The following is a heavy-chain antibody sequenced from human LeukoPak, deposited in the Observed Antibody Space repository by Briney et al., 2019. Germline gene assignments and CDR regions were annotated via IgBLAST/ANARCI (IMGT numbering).Heavy chain of an antibody. CDR2: ISSSGSTE. Sequence: GGSLRLSCAGSGFTLSRYSMNWVRQAPGKGLEWVSYISSSGSTEYYADSVKGRFTISRDNAKNSLYLQMNSLRAEDTAVYYCARILFGYSRSWWIMDVWGKGTTVTVSS. V-gene: IGHV3-48*01. J-gene: IGHJ6*03. CDR1: GFTLSRYS. CDR3: ARILFGYSRSWWIMDV. D-gene: IGHD6-13*01.